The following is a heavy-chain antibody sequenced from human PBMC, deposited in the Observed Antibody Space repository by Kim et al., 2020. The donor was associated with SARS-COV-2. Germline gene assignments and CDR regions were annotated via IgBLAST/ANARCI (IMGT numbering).Heavy chain of an antibody. CDR2: IYYSGST. Sequence: SETLSLTCTVSGGSISSGGYYWSWIRQHPGKGLEWIGYIYYSGSTYYNPSLKSRVTKSLDTSKNQFSLKLSSVTAADTAVYYCARGRYSSRFDYWGQGTLVTVSS. J-gene: IGHJ4*02. D-gene: IGHD2-15*01. V-gene: IGHV4-31*03. CDR3: ARGRYSSRFDY. CDR1: GGSISSGGYY.